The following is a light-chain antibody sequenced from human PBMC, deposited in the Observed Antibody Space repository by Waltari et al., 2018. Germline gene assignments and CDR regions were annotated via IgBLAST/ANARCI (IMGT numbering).Light chain of an antibody. Sequence: SSELTQDPAVSVALGQTVRITCQGDSLRSYYASWYQQKPGQAPVLVIYGKNNRPSGIPDRFSGSSSGNTASLTITGAQAEDEADYYCNSRGKVFGGGTKLTVL. CDR1: SLRSYY. J-gene: IGLJ2*01. CDR3: NSRGKV. V-gene: IGLV3-19*01. CDR2: GKN.